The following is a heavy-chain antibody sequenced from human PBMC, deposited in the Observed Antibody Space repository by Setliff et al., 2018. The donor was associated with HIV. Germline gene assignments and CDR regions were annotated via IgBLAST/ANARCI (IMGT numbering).Heavy chain of an antibody. Sequence: PSETLSLTCAVSGCSISSANWWTWVRQPPGKGLEWIGEIYHSEYTNYNASLKSRVSMSVDKSKNQFSLKLTSVTAADTAVYYCARGHCSGTNCYGVDYYGMDVWGQGTTVTVSS. CDR1: GCSISSANW. J-gene: IGHJ6*02. D-gene: IGHD2-2*01. V-gene: IGHV4-4*02. CDR2: IYHSEYT. CDR3: ARGHCSGTNCYGVDYYGMDV.